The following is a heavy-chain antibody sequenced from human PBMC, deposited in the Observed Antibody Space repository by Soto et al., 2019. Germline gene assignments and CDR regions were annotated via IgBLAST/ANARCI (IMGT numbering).Heavy chain of an antibody. D-gene: IGHD2-2*01. CDR1: GYSFTSYW. CDR2: FYPGDSDT. J-gene: IGHJ6*02. CDR3: ASSPRGYCSSTSCRELGNYYGMDV. V-gene: IGHV5-51*01. Sequence: PGESLKISCKGSGYSFTSYWIGWVRQMPGKGLEWMGIFYPGDSDTRYSPSFQGQVTISADKSISTAYLQWSSLKASDTAMYYCASSPRGYCSSTSCRELGNYYGMDVWGQGTTVTVS.